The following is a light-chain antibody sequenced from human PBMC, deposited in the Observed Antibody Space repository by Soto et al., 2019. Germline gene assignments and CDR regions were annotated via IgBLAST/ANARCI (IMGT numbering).Light chain of an antibody. CDR1: QSVGRY. CDR2: DTS. V-gene: IGKV3-11*01. Sequence: EIVLTQSPATLSLSPGERATLSCRASQSVGRYLAWYQQKAGQAPRLLIFDTSNRATGIPARFSGSGSGTDFTLTISSLEPEDSAVYYCQQRSNVPPTFGGGTKVEIK. J-gene: IGKJ4*01. CDR3: QQRSNVPPT.